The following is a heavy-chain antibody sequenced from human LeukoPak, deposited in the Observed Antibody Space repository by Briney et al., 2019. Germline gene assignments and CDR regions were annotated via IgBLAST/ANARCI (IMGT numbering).Heavy chain of an antibody. CDR2: INHSGST. V-gene: IGHV4-34*01. Sequence: PSETLSLTCAVYGGSFSGYYWSWIRQPPGKGLEWIGEINHSGSTNYNPSLKSRVTISVDTSKNQFSLKLSSVTAADTAVYYCARDLGGSYSVDYWGQGTLVTVSS. D-gene: IGHD1-26*01. J-gene: IGHJ4*02. CDR3: ARDLGGSYSVDY. CDR1: GGSFSGYY.